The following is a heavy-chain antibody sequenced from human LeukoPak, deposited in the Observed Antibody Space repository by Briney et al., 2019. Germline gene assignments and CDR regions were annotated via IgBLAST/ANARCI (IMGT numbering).Heavy chain of an antibody. CDR3: AKDTVRTMVRGYIDY. CDR1: GFTFRDYF. D-gene: IGHD3-10*01. Sequence: GGSLRLSCAASGFTFRDYFMSWIRQAPGMGLEWVSYISSNGKTVSYADSVKGRFTISRDNSKNTLYLQMNSLRAEDTAVYYCAKDTVRTMVRGYIDYWGQGTLVTVSS. CDR2: ISSNGKTV. V-gene: IGHV3-11*04. J-gene: IGHJ4*02.